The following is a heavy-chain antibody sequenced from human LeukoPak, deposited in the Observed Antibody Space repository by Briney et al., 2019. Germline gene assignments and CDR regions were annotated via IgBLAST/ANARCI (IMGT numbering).Heavy chain of an antibody. CDR1: GGSFSGYY. J-gene: IGHJ4*02. V-gene: IGHV4-34*01. D-gene: IGHD3-10*01. CDR3: ARDKGGRFGELSY. Sequence: PSETLSLTCAVYGGSFSGYYWSWIRQPPGKGLEWIGEINHSGSTNYNPSLKSRVTMSVDTSKNQFSLKLSSVTAADTAVYYCARDKGGRFGELSYWGQGTLVTVSS. CDR2: INHSGST.